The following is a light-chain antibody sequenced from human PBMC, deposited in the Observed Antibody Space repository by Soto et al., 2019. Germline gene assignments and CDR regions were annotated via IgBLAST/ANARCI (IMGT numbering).Light chain of an antibody. CDR2: DSS. CDR1: QSVGSY. J-gene: IGKJ4*01. CDR3: QQRSSGVT. Sequence: IVLTQSPATLSLSPGERATLSCRASQSVGSYLGWYQQKPGQAPRLLIYDSSNRATGIPARFSGSGSGTDFTITISSLEPEDFAVYYCQQRSSGVTFGGGTKVEI. V-gene: IGKV3-11*01.